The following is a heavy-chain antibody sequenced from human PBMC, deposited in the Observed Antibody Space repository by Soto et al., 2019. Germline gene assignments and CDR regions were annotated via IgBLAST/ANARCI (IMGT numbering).Heavy chain of an antibody. J-gene: IGHJ4*02. Sequence: PGGSLRLSCAASGFTFSSYAMSWVRQAPGKGLEWVSAISGSGGSTYYADSVKGRFTISRDNSKNTLYLQMNSLRAEDTAVYYCAKVERLRPVYFYFDYWGQGTLVTVSS. V-gene: IGHV3-23*01. CDR3: AKVERLRPVYFYFDY. CDR1: GFTFSSYA. D-gene: IGHD6-25*01. CDR2: ISGSGGST.